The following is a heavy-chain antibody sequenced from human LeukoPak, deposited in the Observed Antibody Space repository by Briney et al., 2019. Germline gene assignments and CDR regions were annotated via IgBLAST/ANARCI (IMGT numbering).Heavy chain of an antibody. Sequence: ASVTVSCTASGYIFTTYFMHWLRQAPGQGLEWMGIISPAVGETAYAEKFQGRVTMTRDTSTSTVYMELSSLTSEDTGMYYCARKFSGSSPIDYWGQGTLVTVSS. CDR3: ARKFSGSSPIDY. D-gene: IGHD6-25*01. CDR1: GYIFTTYF. V-gene: IGHV1-46*01. CDR2: ISPAVGET. J-gene: IGHJ4*02.